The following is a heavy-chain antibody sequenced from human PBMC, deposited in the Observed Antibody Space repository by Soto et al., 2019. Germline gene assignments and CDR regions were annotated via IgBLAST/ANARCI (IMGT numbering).Heavy chain of an antibody. J-gene: IGHJ4*02. CDR2: IYYSGST. CDR3: ARARSDLWFGELLSIPHFDY. CDR1: GGSVSSGSYY. V-gene: IGHV4-61*01. D-gene: IGHD3-10*01. Sequence: SETLSLTCTVSGGSVSSGSYYWSWIRQPPGKGLEWIGYIYYSGSTNYNPSLKSRVTISVDTSKNQFSLKLSSVTAADTAVYYCARARSDLWFGELLSIPHFDYWGQGTLVTVSS.